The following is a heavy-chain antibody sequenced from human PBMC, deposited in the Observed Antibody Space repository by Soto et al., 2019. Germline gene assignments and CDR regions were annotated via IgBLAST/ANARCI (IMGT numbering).Heavy chain of an antibody. CDR3: AREDGRYSSGWDQGY. Sequence: QVQLVESGGGVVQPGRSLRLSCAASGFTFSSYGMHWVRQAPGKGLEWVAVIWYDGSNKYYADSVKGRFTISRDNSKNTLYLQMNSLRAEDTAVYYCAREDGRYSSGWDQGYWGQGTLVTVSS. J-gene: IGHJ4*02. D-gene: IGHD6-19*01. CDR2: IWYDGSNK. CDR1: GFTFSSYG. V-gene: IGHV3-33*01.